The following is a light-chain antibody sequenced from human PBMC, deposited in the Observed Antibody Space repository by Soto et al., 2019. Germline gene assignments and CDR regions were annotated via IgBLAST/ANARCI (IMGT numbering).Light chain of an antibody. V-gene: IGKV1-5*01. J-gene: IGKJ5*01. Sequence: IQTTHTPSILFASVGDRVTITCRASQSISSWLAWYQQKPGKAPKLLIYDASSLESGVPSRFSGSGSGTEFTLTISSLQPDDFATYYCQQYNTYITFGQGTRLEIK. CDR2: DAS. CDR3: QQYNTYIT. CDR1: QSISSW.